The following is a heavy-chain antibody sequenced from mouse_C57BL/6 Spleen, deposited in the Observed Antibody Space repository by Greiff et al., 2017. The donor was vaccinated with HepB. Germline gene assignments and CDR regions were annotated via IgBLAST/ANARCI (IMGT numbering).Heavy chain of an antibody. CDR2: IYPRSGNT. D-gene: IGHD2-3*01. Sequence: VHLVESGAELARPGASVKLSCKASGYTFTSYGISWVKQRTGQGLEWIGEIYPRSGNTYYNEKFKGKATLTADKSSSTAYMELRSLTSEDSAVYFCALGDGYFYYWGQGSTLTVSS. J-gene: IGHJ2*01. CDR1: GYTFTSYG. CDR3: ALGDGYFYY. V-gene: IGHV1-81*01.